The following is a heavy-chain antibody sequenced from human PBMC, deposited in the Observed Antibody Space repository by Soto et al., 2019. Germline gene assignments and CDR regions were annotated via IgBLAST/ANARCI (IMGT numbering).Heavy chain of an antibody. Sequence: EVQLVESGGGLVQPGGSLRLSCAASGFTFSSYSMNWVRQAPGKGLEWVSYISSSSSTIYYADSVKGRFTISRDNAKNSLYLQMNSLRDEDTAVYYCARGTNQLRFLEWPFDYWGQGTLVTVSS. CDR3: ARGTNQLRFLEWPFDY. D-gene: IGHD3-3*01. V-gene: IGHV3-48*02. CDR2: ISSSSSTI. J-gene: IGHJ4*02. CDR1: GFTFSSYS.